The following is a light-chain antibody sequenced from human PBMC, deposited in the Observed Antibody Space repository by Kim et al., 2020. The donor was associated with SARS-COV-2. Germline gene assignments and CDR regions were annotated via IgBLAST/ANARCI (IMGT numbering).Light chain of an antibody. CDR1: QSISRY. V-gene: IGKV1-39*01. CDR3: QQSYNTPLT. J-gene: IGKJ4*01. Sequence: ASLGDRVTITCRASQSISRYLNWYQQKSGNAPRLLIYAASTLPSGVPSRFSGSGSGTEFTLTISSLQPEDFATYYCQQSYNTPLTFGGGTKVDIK. CDR2: AAS.